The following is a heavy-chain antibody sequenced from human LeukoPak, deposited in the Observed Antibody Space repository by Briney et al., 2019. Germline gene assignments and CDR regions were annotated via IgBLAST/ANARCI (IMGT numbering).Heavy chain of an antibody. CDR1: GFSFSSYA. V-gene: IGHV3-30-3*01. D-gene: IGHD2-2*01. J-gene: IGHJ4*02. CDR3: ARGGAYQLRAAPFDY. CDR2: ISYDGSKK. Sequence: AGSLRLSCEASGFSFSSYAIHWVRQAPGKGPESLAVISYDGSKKYYADSGKGRFTISRSSSKKTVYMEMNGLRPEDTAMYFCARGGAYQLRAAPFDYWGQGTLVTVSS.